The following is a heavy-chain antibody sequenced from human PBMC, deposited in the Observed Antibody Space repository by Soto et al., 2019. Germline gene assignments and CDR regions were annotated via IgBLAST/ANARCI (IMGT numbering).Heavy chain of an antibody. CDR2: IYSGGSA. D-gene: IGHD5-18*01. Sequence: EVQLVESGGGLVQPGGSLRLSCAASGFTVSSYYMSWVRQAPGKGLEWVSVIYSGGSAYYADSVKGRFTISRDNSKNTLYIQMNSLRAEDTDVYYCARHGYSYGGGYFDYWGQGTLVTVSS. V-gene: IGHV3-66*04. CDR1: GFTVSSYY. J-gene: IGHJ4*02. CDR3: ARHGYSYGGGYFDY.